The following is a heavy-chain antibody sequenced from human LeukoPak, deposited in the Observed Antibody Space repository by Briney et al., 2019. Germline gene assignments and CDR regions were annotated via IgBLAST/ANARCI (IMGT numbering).Heavy chain of an antibody. D-gene: IGHD2-15*01. CDR2: INPSGGST. J-gene: IGHJ4*02. CDR3: ARDSLGYCSGGSCYRVDPFDS. Sequence: ASVKVSCKASGYTFTSYYMHWVRQAPGQGLEWMGIINPSGGSTSYAQKFQGRVTMTRDMSTSTVYMELSSLRSEDTAVYYCARDSLGYCSGGSCYRVDPFDSWGQGTLVTVSS. V-gene: IGHV1-46*01. CDR1: GYTFTSYY.